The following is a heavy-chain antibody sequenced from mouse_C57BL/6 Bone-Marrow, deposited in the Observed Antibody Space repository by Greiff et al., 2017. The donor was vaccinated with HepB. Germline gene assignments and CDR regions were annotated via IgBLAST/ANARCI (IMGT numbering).Heavy chain of an antibody. CDR2: ISSGGSYT. CDR1: GFTFSSYG. D-gene: IGHD1-1*01. Sequence: EVQVVESGGDLVKPGGSLKLSCAASGFTFSSYGMSWVRQTPDKRLEWVATISSGGSYTYYPDSVKGRFTISRDNAKNTLYLQMSSLKSEDTAMYYCARPTVVGDWFAYWGQGTLVTVSA. V-gene: IGHV5-6*01. CDR3: ARPTVVGDWFAY. J-gene: IGHJ3*01.